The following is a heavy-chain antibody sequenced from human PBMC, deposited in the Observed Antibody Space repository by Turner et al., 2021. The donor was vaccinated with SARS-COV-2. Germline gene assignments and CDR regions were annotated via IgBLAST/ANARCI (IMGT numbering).Heavy chain of an antibody. J-gene: IGHJ5*02. CDR1: GGSFRGYY. CDR2: INHSGST. V-gene: IGHV4-34*01. CDR3: ARAGREGFDP. D-gene: IGHD1-26*01. Sequence: QVQLQQWGAGLLKPSEPLSLSCAVHGGSFRGYYWSWIRQPPGKGLDWIGEINHSGSTNYNPSLKSRISISIDTAKNQFSLNLNSVTAADTAVYYCARAGREGFDPWGQGTLVTVSS.